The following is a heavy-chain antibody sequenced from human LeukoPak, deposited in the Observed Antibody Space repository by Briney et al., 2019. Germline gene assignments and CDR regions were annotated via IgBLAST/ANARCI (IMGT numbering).Heavy chain of an antibody. CDR1: GFTFTNYW. CDR2: IKEDGSEK. Sequence: PGGSLRLSCAASGFTFTNYWMSWVRQAPGRGLEWVANIKEDGSEKYYVDSVKGRFTISRDNAKNSLFLQMNSLRAEDTAVYYCARDRYYCDSSGWAFDIWGQGTMVTVSS. D-gene: IGHD3-22*01. CDR3: ARDRYYCDSSGWAFDI. J-gene: IGHJ3*02. V-gene: IGHV3-7*05.